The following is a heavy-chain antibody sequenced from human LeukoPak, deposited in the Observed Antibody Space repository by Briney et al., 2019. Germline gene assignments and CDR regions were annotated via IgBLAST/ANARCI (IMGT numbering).Heavy chain of an antibody. V-gene: IGHV1-2*02. D-gene: IGHD6-13*01. CDR1: GYTFTDYY. Sequence: ASLKASCKASGYTFTDYYMHWVPQAPGQGLEWMGWINPNSGGTNYAQNFQGRVTMTRDTSISTAYMELSRLRSDDTAMYYCARVIAAASTRLDYWGQGTLVTVSS. CDR2: INPNSGGT. J-gene: IGHJ4*02. CDR3: ARVIAAASTRLDY.